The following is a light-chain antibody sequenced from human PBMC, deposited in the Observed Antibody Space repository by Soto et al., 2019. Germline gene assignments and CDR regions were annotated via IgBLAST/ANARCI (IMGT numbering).Light chain of an antibody. Sequence: QSVLTQPPSVSGAPGQRVTISCTGSSSNIGAGYDVHWYQQLPGTAPKLLIYGNSNRPSGVPDRLSGSKSGTSASLAITELQAEDEADYYCQSYDSSLSGWVFGGGTQLTVL. J-gene: IGLJ3*02. V-gene: IGLV1-40*01. CDR3: QSYDSSLSGWV. CDR1: SSNIGAGYD. CDR2: GNS.